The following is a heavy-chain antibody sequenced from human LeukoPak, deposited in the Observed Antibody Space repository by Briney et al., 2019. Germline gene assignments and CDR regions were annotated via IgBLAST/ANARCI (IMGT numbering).Heavy chain of an antibody. CDR2: IGIDSGNT. CDR3: ARDHNYAFDN. Sequence: GGSLRLSCTASGFTFIEYSMNWVRQAPGKGLEWISYIGIDSGNTRYADSVRGRFTISADKAKNSLYLQMNSLRVEDTAVYYCARDHNYAFDNWGQGTLVSVAS. J-gene: IGHJ4*02. D-gene: IGHD1-1*01. V-gene: IGHV3-48*01. CDR1: GFTFIEYS.